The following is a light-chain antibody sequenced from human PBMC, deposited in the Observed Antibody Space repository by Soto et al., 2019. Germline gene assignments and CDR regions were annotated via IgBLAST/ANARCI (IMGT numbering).Light chain of an antibody. CDR3: SSYTSSSTPWV. CDR1: SSDVGGYNY. CDR2: DVS. Sequence: QSALTQPASVSGSPGQSITISCTGTSSDVGGYNYVSWYQQHPGKAPKLMIYDVSNRPSGVSNRFSGSKSGNTASLTISGLQAEDEADYDCSSYTSSSTPWVFGTGTKVTVL. V-gene: IGLV2-14*01. J-gene: IGLJ1*01.